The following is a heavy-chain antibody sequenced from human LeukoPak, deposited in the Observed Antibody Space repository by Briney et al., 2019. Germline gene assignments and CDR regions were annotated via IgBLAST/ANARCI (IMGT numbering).Heavy chain of an antibody. CDR1: GGSISSYY. J-gene: IGHJ3*02. V-gene: IGHV4-59*01. Sequence: SETLSLTCTVSGGSISSYYWSWIRQPPGKGLEWIGYIYYSGSTNYNPSLKSRVTISVDTSKNQFSLKLSSVTAADTAVYYCARVGDYVWGGHAFDIWGQGTMVTVSS. CDR3: ARVGDYVWGGHAFDI. CDR2: IYYSGST. D-gene: IGHD3-16*01.